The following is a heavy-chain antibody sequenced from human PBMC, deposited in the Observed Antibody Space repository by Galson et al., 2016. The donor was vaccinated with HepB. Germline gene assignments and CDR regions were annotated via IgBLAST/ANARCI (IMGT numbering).Heavy chain of an antibody. Sequence: TLSLTCTVSGGSISSGGYYWSWIRQHPGKGLEWIGYIYDSVSTYYNPSLKSRVTISLDTSKNQFSLRLSSVTAADTAVYYCARAVLYGVCDYWGQGTLVAVSS. CDR3: ARAVLYGVCDY. D-gene: IGHD2/OR15-2a*01. V-gene: IGHV4-31*03. CDR1: GGSISSGGYY. CDR2: IYDSVST. J-gene: IGHJ4*02.